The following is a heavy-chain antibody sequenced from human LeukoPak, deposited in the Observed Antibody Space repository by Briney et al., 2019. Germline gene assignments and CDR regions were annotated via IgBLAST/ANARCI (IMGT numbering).Heavy chain of an antibody. CDR3: ARGGIHSSSWYWEYYYYMDV. CDR2: IIPIFGTA. D-gene: IGHD6-13*01. CDR1: GGTFSSYA. J-gene: IGHJ6*03. V-gene: IGHV1-69*06. Sequence: ASVKVSCKASGGTFSSYAISWVRQAPGQGLEWMGGIIPIFGTANYAQKFQGRVTITADKSTSTAYMELSSLRSEDTAVYYCARGGIHSSSWYWEYYYYMDVWGKGTTVTVSS.